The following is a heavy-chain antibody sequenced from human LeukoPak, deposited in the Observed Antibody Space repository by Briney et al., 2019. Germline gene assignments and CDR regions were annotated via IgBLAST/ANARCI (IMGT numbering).Heavy chain of an antibody. V-gene: IGHV3-53*01. J-gene: IGHJ3*02. Sequence: GGSLRLSCAASGFTVGSSYMNWVRQAPGKGLEWVSLIYGGGNTYYADSVKGRFTVSRDNSRTTVYLQMSSLRVEDTAVYYCARGASRAFDIWGQGTMVTVSS. CDR1: GFTVGSSY. CDR3: ARGASRAFDI. CDR2: IYGGGNT.